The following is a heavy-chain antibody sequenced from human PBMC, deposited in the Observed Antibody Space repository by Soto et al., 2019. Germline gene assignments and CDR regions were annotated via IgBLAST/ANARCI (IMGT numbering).Heavy chain of an antibody. Sequence: KPSETLSLTCAVSGGSISSSNWWSWVRQPPGKGLEWIGEIYHSGSTNYNPSLKSRVTISVDKSKNQFSLKLSSVTAADTAVYYCARVLRYFDWLLNHDAFDIWGQGTMVTVSS. CDR3: ARVLRYFDWLLNHDAFDI. D-gene: IGHD3-9*01. CDR2: IYHSGST. V-gene: IGHV4-4*02. CDR1: GGSISSSNW. J-gene: IGHJ3*02.